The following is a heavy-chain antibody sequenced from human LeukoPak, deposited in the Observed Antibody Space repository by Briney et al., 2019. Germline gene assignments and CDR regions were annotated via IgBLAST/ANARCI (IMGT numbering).Heavy chain of an antibody. D-gene: IGHD3-22*01. CDR2: ISPSGDIT. CDR1: GFTFSNHG. V-gene: IGHV3-23*01. J-gene: IGHJ4*02. Sequence: GGSLRLSCAASGFTFSNHGMNWVRQAPGKGLEWVSGISPSGDITYYADSVKGRFTISRDNSKNTLYLQMNSLRAEDTAVYYCAKDGDDSSGYYWEYFDYWGQGTLVTVSS. CDR3: AKDGDDSSGYYWEYFDY.